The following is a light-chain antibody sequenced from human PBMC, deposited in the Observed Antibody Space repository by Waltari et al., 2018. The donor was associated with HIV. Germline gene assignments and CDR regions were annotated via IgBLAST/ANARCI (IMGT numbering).Light chain of an antibody. CDR1: KLGAKY. V-gene: IGLV3-1*01. Sequence: SYELTQPPSVSVSPGQTARITCSGDKLGAKYACWYQQKPGQSHVLVIYQDSKRPSGIPELFSGSNSGNTATLTISGTQAMDEADYYCQAWDSSTVVFGGGTKLTVL. J-gene: IGLJ2*01. CDR2: QDS. CDR3: QAWDSSTVV.